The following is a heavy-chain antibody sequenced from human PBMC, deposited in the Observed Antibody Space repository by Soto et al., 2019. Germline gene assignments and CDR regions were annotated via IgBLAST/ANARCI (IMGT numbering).Heavy chain of an antibody. Sequence: GGSLRLSCAASGFTFSSYGMHWVRQAPGKGLEWVAVISYDGSNKYYAESVKGRLTISREHSKNMLYLQMNSLRAEDTAGYYCAKDQGSGLGAAFDYWGQGTLVTVSS. CDR3: AKDQGSGLGAAFDY. J-gene: IGHJ4*02. D-gene: IGHD6-19*01. CDR2: ISYDGSNK. CDR1: GFTFSSYG. V-gene: IGHV3-30*18.